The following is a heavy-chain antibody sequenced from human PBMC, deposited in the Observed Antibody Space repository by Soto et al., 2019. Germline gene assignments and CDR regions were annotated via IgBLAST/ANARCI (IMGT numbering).Heavy chain of an antibody. CDR2: VNPSGGST. J-gene: IGHJ1*01. CDR3: AREENCSDGICYSEYFQR. CDR1: GYILTAYS. Sequence: QVQLVQSGAEVKKPGASVKVSCKASGYILTAYSMHWIRQAPGKGLKLMGVVNPSGGSTNYAQKFQGRIAMIWDTSTSTVYMDLSSLTSEDTAVYYCAREENCSDGICYSEYFQRWGQGTLVTVSS. V-gene: IGHV1-46*01. D-gene: IGHD2-15*01.